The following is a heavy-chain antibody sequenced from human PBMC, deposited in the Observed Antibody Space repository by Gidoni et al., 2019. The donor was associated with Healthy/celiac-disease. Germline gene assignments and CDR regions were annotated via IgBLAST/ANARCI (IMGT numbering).Heavy chain of an antibody. CDR1: GGNFSSYA. V-gene: IGHV1-69*01. CDR3: ARSIAARPGPFGY. CDR2: IIPIFGTA. J-gene: IGHJ4*02. Sequence: QVQLVQSGAEVKKPGSSVKVSCKASGGNFSSYAISWVRPAPGQGLEWMGGIIPIFGTANYAQKFQGRVTITADESTSTAYMELSSLRSEDTAVYYCARSIAARPGPFGYWGQGTLVTVSS. D-gene: IGHD6-6*01.